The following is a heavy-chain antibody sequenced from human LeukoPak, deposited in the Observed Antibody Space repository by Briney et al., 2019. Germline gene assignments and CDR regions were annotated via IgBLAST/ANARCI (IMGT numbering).Heavy chain of an antibody. J-gene: IGHJ3*02. CDR1: GGSINSSSYY. D-gene: IGHD3-10*01. V-gene: IGHV4-39*01. CDR2: IYYSGST. CDR3: ARGFAPSRNDAFDI. Sequence: SETLSLTCTVSGGSINSSSYYWGWIRQPPGKGLEWIGTIYYSGSTYYNPSLKSRVTISVDTSKNQFSLKLSSVTASDTAVYYCARGFAPSRNDAFDIWGQGTMVTVSS.